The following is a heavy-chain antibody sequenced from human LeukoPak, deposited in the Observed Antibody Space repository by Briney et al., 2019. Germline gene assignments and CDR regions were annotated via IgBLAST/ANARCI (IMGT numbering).Heavy chain of an antibody. J-gene: IGHJ5*02. CDR3: AREAQGALNWFDP. D-gene: IGHD3-16*01. CDR1: GGSFSGYY. V-gene: IGHV4-34*01. CDR2: INHSGST. Sequence: SETLSLTCAVYGGSFSGYYWSWIRQPPGKWLEWIGEINHSGSTNYNPSLKSRVTISVDTSKNQFSLKLGSVTAADTAVYYCAREAQGALNWFDPWGQGTLVTVSS.